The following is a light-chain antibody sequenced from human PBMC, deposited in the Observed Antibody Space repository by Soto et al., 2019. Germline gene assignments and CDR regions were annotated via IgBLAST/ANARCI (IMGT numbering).Light chain of an antibody. CDR1: QSLVHSDGNTY. Sequence: DIVLTQIPLSSVVTLGQAASISCRSSQSLVHSDGNTYLSWLHQRPGQPPRLTMYKISTRFSGVPDRFTGSGAGTDCTLKISRVEAEDVGIYYCMQATQFPRTFGQGTKVEIK. CDR2: KIS. J-gene: IGKJ1*01. V-gene: IGKV2-24*01. CDR3: MQATQFPRT.